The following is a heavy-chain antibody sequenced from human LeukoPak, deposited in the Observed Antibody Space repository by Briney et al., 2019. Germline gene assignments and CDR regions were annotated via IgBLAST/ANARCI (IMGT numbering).Heavy chain of an antibody. Sequence: KASETLSLTCTVSGGSISSYSYYWGWIRQPPGKGLEWIGSIYYSGSTYYNPSLKSRVTISVDTSKNQFSLKLSSVTAADTAVYYCASQRFLEWLLFPSWFDPWGQGTLVTVSS. CDR2: IYYSGST. V-gene: IGHV4-39*01. CDR1: GGSISSYSYY. D-gene: IGHD3-3*01. CDR3: ASQRFLEWLLFPSWFDP. J-gene: IGHJ5*02.